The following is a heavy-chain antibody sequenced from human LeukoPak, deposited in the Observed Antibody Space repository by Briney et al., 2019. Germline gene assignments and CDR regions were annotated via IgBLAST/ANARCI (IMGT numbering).Heavy chain of an antibody. J-gene: IGHJ5*02. Sequence: SETLSLTCTVSGGSVSSGSYYWSWIRQPPGKGLEWIGYIYYSGSTYYNPSLKSRVTISVDTSKNQFSLKLSSVTAADTAVYYCARGGYCSSTSCYAGPWFDPWGQGTLVTVSS. CDR2: IYYSGST. D-gene: IGHD2-2*01. V-gene: IGHV4-61*01. CDR3: ARGGYCSSTSCYAGPWFDP. CDR1: GGSVSSGSYY.